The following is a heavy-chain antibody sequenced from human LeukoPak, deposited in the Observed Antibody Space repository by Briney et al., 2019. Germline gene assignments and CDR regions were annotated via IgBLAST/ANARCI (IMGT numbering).Heavy chain of an antibody. D-gene: IGHD3-3*01. V-gene: IGHV1-8*01. CDR3: ARGQGGDDFWSGSDAFDI. CDR2: MKPISGNT. Sequence: ASVKVSCKASGYTFTSYDINWVRQATGQGLEWMGWMKPISGNTGYAQKFQGRVTMTRNTSISTAYMELSSLRSEDTAVNYCARGQGGDDFWSGSDAFDIWGQGTMVTVSS. CDR1: GYTFTSYD. J-gene: IGHJ3*02.